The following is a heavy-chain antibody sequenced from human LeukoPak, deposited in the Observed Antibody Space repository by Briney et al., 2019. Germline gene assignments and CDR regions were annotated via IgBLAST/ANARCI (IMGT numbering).Heavy chain of an antibody. J-gene: IGHJ4*02. V-gene: IGHV3-23*01. D-gene: IGHD2-15*01. CDR2: ISNNGGYT. CDR1: GFTFSSYN. CDR3: AKQLGYCSDGSCYFPY. Sequence: GGSLRLSCAASGFTFSSYNMNWVRQAPGKGLEWVSAISNNGGYTYYADSVQGRFTISRDNSKSTLCLQMNSLRAEDTAVYYCAKQLGYCSDGSCYFPYWGQGTLVTVSS.